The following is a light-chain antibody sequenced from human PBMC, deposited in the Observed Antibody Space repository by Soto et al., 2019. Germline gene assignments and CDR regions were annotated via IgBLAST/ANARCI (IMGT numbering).Light chain of an antibody. CDR1: SSNIGSNT. CDR2: SNN. Sequence: QSLLTQPPSASGTPGQRFTISCSGSSSNIGSNTVNWYQQLPGTAPKLLIYSNNQRPSGVPDRFSGSKSGTSASLAISGLQSEDEADYYCAAWDDSLNGYYVFGTGTKVTVL. CDR3: AAWDDSLNGYYV. J-gene: IGLJ1*01. V-gene: IGLV1-44*01.